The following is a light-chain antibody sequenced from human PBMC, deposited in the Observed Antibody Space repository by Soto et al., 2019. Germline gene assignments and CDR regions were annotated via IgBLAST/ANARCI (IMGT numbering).Light chain of an antibody. CDR3: QQSYSIPWT. Sequence: DIQMTQSPSSLSASVGDRVTITCRASQSISSYLNWYQQKPGKAPKVLIYGASSLESGVPSRFSGSGSGTDFTLTISSLQPEDFATYYCQQSYSIPWTFGQGTKVDIK. V-gene: IGKV1-39*01. J-gene: IGKJ1*01. CDR2: GAS. CDR1: QSISSY.